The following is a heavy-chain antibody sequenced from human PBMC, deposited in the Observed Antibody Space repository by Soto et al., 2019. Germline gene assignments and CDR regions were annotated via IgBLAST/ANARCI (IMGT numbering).Heavy chain of an antibody. CDR2: IYYSGST. D-gene: IGHD3-22*01. Sequence: SETLSLTCTVSCGSISSYYWSWIRQPPGKGLEWIGYIYYSGSTNYNPSLKSRVTISVDTSKNQFSLKLSSVTAADTAVYYCARRRVYYDSSGYYGRSGAFDIWGQGTMVTVSS. J-gene: IGHJ3*02. V-gene: IGHV4-59*01. CDR1: CGSISSYY. CDR3: ARRRVYYDSSGYYGRSGAFDI.